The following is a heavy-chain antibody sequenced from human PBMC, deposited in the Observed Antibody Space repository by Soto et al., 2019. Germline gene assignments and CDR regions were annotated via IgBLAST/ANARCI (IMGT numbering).Heavy chain of an antibody. J-gene: IGHJ6*02. CDR3: ARDRLRYNWNDFPYYYYGMDV. V-gene: IGHV3-30-3*01. Sequence: QVQLVESGGGVVQPGRSLRLSCAASGFTFSSYAMHWVRQAPGKGLEWVAVISYDGSNKYYADSVKGRFTISRDNSKNTLYLQMNSLRAEHTAVSYCARDRLRYNWNDFPYYYYGMDVWGQGTTVTVSS. CDR1: GFTFSSYA. CDR2: ISYDGSNK. D-gene: IGHD1-1*01.